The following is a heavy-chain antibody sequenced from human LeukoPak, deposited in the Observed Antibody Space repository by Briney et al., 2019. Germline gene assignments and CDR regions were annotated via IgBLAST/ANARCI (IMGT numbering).Heavy chain of an antibody. CDR2: ISTYSDET. CDR1: GYVFTSFG. V-gene: IGHV1-18*01. Sequence: ASVRVSCKATGYVFTSFGITWVRQAPGQGLEWMGRISTYSDETVFAEKFQGRLSMTTDTTTAYMTLRRLRSNDSAIYYCARSGSSSWSSVFDYWGQGSLVTVSS. CDR3: ARSGSSSWSSVFDY. J-gene: IGHJ4*02. D-gene: IGHD6-13*01.